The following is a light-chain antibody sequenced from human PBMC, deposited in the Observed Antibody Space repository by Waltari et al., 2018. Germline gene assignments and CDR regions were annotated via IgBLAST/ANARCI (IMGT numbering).Light chain of an antibody. V-gene: IGKV3-11*01. CDR2: EAS. J-gene: IGKJ5*01. CDR3: QQRSNWPPLT. Sequence: EIVLSQSPATLSLYPGARATLPGRAGQSVNNYLAWYQQSPGQAPRLRIYEASNRATRSPARFSGSGSATDCALTISSLGPEEVAVYYCQQRSNWPPLTFGPGTRLDNK. CDR1: QSVNNY.